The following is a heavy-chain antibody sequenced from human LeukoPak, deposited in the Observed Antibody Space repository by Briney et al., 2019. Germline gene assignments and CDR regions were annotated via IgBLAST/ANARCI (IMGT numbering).Heavy chain of an antibody. CDR3: VREGNELLSKNFDY. D-gene: IGHD2-21*02. CDR1: GFAFTSYY. V-gene: IGHV1-2*02. Sequence: ASEKVSCKASGFAFTSYYIHWVRQAPGQGLEWMGYINPHSGGTNSPQKFQGRVTMTTDTSISAAYMELSSLISDDAAMYYCVREGNELLSKNFDYWGQGTLVTVSS. J-gene: IGHJ4*02. CDR2: INPHSGGT.